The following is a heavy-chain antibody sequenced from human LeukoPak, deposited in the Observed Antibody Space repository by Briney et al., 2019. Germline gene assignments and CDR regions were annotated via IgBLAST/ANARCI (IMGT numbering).Heavy chain of an antibody. J-gene: IGHJ4*02. V-gene: IGHV3-7*01. CDR3: ARVGWFGELTRHPGGDF. Sequence: GRSLRLSCAASGLTFGSYWMSWVRQAPGKGLEWVANIKQDGSEKNYVDSVKGRFTISRDNAENSLYLQMNSLRAEDTAVYYCARVGWFGELTRHPGGDFWGQGTLVTVSS. CDR1: GLTFGSYW. D-gene: IGHD3-10*01. CDR2: IKQDGSEK.